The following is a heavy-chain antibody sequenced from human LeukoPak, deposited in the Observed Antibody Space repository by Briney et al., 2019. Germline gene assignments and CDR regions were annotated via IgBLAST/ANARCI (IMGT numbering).Heavy chain of an antibody. CDR2: MKEDGGEI. Sequence: GGSLRLSCAASGLTFSSHAMHWVRQAPGKGLEWVANMKEDGGEINYVDSVKGRFTISRDNAKNSLDLQMNSLRVDDTAVYYCVRDRGYSTFDYWGQGTLVIVSS. CDR3: VRDRGYSTFDY. CDR1: GLTFSSHA. D-gene: IGHD4-23*01. V-gene: IGHV3-7*01. J-gene: IGHJ4*02.